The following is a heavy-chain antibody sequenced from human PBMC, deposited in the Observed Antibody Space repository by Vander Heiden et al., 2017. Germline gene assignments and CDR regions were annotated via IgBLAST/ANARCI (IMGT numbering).Heavy chain of an antibody. CDR1: GCSISSGGYY. V-gene: IGHV4-31*03. CDR2: IYYSGST. CDR3: AARDYYDSYAFDI. D-gene: IGHD3-22*01. J-gene: IGHJ3*02. Sequence: QVQLQESGPGLVKPSQTLSLTCTVSGCSISSGGYYWSWIRQHPGKGLEWIGYIYYSGSTYYNPSLKSRVTISVDTSKNQFSLKLSSVTAADTAVYYCAARDYYDSYAFDIWGQGTMVTVSS.